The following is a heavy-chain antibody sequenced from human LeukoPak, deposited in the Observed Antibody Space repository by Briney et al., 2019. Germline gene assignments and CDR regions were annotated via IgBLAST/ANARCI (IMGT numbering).Heavy chain of an antibody. CDR3: ASRSQYSSGWYVVDYYYYGMDV. CDR2: IYSGGST. V-gene: IGHV3-66*01. Sequence: GGSLRLSCAASGFTVSSNYMSWVRQAPGKGLEWVSVIYSGGSTYYADSVKGRFTISRDNPKNTLYLQMNSLRAEDTAVYYCASRSQYSSGWYVVDYYYYGMDVWGQGTTVTVSS. CDR1: GFTVSSNY. D-gene: IGHD6-19*01. J-gene: IGHJ6*02.